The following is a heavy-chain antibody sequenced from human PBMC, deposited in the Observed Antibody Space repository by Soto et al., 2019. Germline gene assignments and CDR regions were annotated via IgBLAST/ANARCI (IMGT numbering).Heavy chain of an antibody. J-gene: IGHJ4*02. V-gene: IGHV4-31*03. D-gene: IGHD1-26*01. CDR2: IYYTGNT. Sequence: QVQLQESGRGLVKPSQTLSLTCTVSGGSISSTTSYWSWIRQHPGEGLEWIGYIYYTGNTYYNPSLKSRVTISVDTSENQFSLKLTSGTVADAAVYYCAREGGGGVDYWGQGTLVTVSS. CDR3: AREGGGGVDY. CDR1: GGSISSTTSY.